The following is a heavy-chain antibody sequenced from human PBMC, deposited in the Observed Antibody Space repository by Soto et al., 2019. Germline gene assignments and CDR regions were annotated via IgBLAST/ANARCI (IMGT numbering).Heavy chain of an antibody. CDR2: ISAYNGNR. J-gene: IGHJ6*02. CDR1: GYTFNNYG. CDR3: ARGASHYYYYYGMDV. Sequence: QDQLVQSGAEVKKPGASVRVSCKASGYTFNNYGISWVRQAPGQGLEWMGWISAYNGNRNYAQKFQGRVSMTTETSTSTAYMELRSLGSDDTAVYYCARGASHYYYYYGMDVWGQGTTVTVSS. V-gene: IGHV1-18*01.